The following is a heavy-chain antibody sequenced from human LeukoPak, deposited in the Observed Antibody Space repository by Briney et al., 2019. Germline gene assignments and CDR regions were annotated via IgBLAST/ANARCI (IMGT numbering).Heavy chain of an antibody. Sequence: ASVKVSCKASGYTFTSYAMHWVRQAPGQRLEWMGWINAGNGNTKYSQKFQGRVTITRDTSASTAYMELSSLRSEDTAVYYCARGTYYYDSSGYSFDYWGQGTLVTVSS. V-gene: IGHV1-3*01. D-gene: IGHD3-22*01. CDR2: INAGNGNT. J-gene: IGHJ4*02. CDR1: GYTFTSYA. CDR3: ARGTYYYDSSGYSFDY.